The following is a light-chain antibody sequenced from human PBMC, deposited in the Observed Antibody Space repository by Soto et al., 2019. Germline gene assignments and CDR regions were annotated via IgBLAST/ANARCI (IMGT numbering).Light chain of an antibody. V-gene: IGKV1-5*03. CDR2: KAS. CDR1: QSISSW. CDR3: QQYNSYSPMT. Sequence: DIQMTQSPSTLSASVGDRVTITCRASQSISSWLAWYQQKPGKAPKLLIYKASSLESGVPSRFSGSGSGTEFTLTISSLQPDAFATYYCQQYNSYSPMTFGQGTKVEIK. J-gene: IGKJ1*01.